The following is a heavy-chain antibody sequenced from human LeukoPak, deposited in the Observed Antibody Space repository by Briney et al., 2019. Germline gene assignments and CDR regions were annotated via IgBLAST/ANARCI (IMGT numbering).Heavy chain of an antibody. CDR2: ITGSGDGT. Sequence: PGGSLRLSCVASGFTFSIYAMTWARQAPGKGLEWVSAITGSGDGTYHADSVKGRFTISRDNSKNTVYLQMNSLRVEDTAVYYCAKDLQGVFDYWGQGTLLTVSS. CDR3: AKDLQGVFDY. J-gene: IGHJ4*02. D-gene: IGHD3-10*01. V-gene: IGHV3-23*01. CDR1: GFTFSIYA.